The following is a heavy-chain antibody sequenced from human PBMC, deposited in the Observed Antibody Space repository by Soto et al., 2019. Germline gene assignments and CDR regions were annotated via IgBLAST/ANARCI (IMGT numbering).Heavy chain of an antibody. CDR1: GFTFSSYG. D-gene: IGHD3-3*01. CDR2: ISYDGSNK. Sequence: GGSLRLSCAASGFTFSSYGMHWVRQAPGKGLEWVAVISYDGSNKYYADSVKGRFTISRDNSKNTLYLQMNSLRAEDTAVYYCAKESPITIFGVVIETYFDYWGQGTLVTVSS. J-gene: IGHJ4*02. CDR3: AKESPITIFGVVIETYFDY. V-gene: IGHV3-30*18.